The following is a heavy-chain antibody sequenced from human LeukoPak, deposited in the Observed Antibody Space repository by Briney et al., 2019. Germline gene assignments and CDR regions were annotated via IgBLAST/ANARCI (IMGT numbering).Heavy chain of an antibody. D-gene: IGHD3-22*01. J-gene: IGHJ5*02. V-gene: IGHV4-59*01. CDR1: GGSISSYY. CDR2: IYYSGST. CDR3: ARDRDDSSSNWFDP. Sequence: SETLSLTCTVSGGSISSYYWSWIRQPPGKGLEWIGYIYYSGSTNYNPSLKSRVTISVDTSKNQLSLKLSSVTAADTAVYYCARDRDDSSSNWFDPWGQGTLVTVSS.